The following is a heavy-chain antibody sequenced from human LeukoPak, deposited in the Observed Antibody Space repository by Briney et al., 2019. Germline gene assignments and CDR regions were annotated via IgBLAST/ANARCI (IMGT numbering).Heavy chain of an antibody. CDR2: ISSSSSYI. CDR3: AKGGIHTVTTTG. J-gene: IGHJ4*02. V-gene: IGHV3-21*01. CDR1: GFTFSSYS. Sequence: GGSLRLSCAASGFTFSSYSMNWVRQAPGKGLEWDSSISSSSSYIYYADSVKGRFTISRDNAKNSLYLQMNSLRAEDTAVYYCAKGGIHTVTTTGWGQGTLVTVSS. D-gene: IGHD4-17*01.